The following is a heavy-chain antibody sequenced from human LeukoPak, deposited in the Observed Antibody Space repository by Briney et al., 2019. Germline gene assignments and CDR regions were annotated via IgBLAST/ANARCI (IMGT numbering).Heavy chain of an antibody. CDR1: GYTFTSYD. CDR3: ARIQLDYYYYGMDV. CDR2: MNPNSGNT. Sequence: ASVKVSCKASGYTFTSYDINWVRQATGQGLEWMGWMNPNSGNTGYAQKFQGRVTMTRNTSISTAYMELSSLRSEDTAVCYCARIQLDYYYYGMDVWGQGTTVTVSS. J-gene: IGHJ6*02. V-gene: IGHV1-8*01. D-gene: IGHD5-18*01.